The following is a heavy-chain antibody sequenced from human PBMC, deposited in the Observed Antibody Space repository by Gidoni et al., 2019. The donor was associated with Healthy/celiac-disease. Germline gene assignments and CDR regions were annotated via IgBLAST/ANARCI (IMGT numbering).Heavy chain of an antibody. V-gene: IGHV4-59*01. CDR2: RGST. CDR3: ARVSGADAFDI. J-gene: IGHJ3*02. D-gene: IGHD7-27*01. Sequence: RGSTNYNPSLKSRVTISVDTSKNQFSLKLSSVTAADTAVYYCARVSGADAFDIWGQGTMVTVSS.